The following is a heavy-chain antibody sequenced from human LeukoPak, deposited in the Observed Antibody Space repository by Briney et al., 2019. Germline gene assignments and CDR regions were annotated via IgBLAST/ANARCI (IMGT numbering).Heavy chain of an antibody. V-gene: IGHV3-21*01. J-gene: IGHJ4*02. CDR1: GFTFSSYS. Sequence: GGSLKLSCAASGFTFSSYSMNWVRQAPRKGLEWVSSITSSSSYIYYADSVKGRFTISRDNATNSLYLQMNSLRAEDTAVYYCATTVGGVAGATWDYWGQGTLVTVSS. D-gene: IGHD1-26*01. CDR3: ATTVGGVAGATWDY. CDR2: ITSSSSYI.